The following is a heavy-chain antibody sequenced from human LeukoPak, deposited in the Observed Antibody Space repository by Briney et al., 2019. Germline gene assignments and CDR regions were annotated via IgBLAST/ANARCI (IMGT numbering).Heavy chain of an antibody. Sequence: GGSLRLSCAASGFTFSSYAMSWVRQAPGKGLEWVSAISGSGGSTYYADSVKGRFTISRDNSKNTLYLQMNSLRAEDTAVYYCAKGGIVVVVAATGIRFDPWGQGTLVTVSS. CDR2: ISGSGGST. D-gene: IGHD2-15*01. V-gene: IGHV3-23*01. CDR1: GFTFSSYA. J-gene: IGHJ5*02. CDR3: AKGGIVVVVAATGIRFDP.